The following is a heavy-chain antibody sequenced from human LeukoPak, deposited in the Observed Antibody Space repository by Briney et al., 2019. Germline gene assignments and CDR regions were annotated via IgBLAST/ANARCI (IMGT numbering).Heavy chain of an antibody. V-gene: IGHV1-18*01. J-gene: IGHJ4*02. D-gene: IGHD3-10*01. CDR3: ARASRYYASGCLPFDY. Sequence: ASVTVSFKASGYTFIAYGISWVRQAPGQGLEWMGWISAYSGNANYAQKVQGRVTVTTDTSTSTAYMELTSLTSDDTAVYYCARASRYYASGCLPFDYWGQGTPVTVSS. CDR2: ISAYSGNA. CDR1: GYTFIAYG.